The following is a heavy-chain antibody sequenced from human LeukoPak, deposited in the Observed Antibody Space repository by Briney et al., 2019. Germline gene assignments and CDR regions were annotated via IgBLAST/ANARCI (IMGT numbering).Heavy chain of an antibody. Sequence: GGSLRLSCTVSGFTVSSNSMGWVRQAPGKGLEWVSFIYSGTTHYSDSVKGRFTISRDNSKNTLYLQMNSLRAEDTAVYYCARAKLTYYYGSGSYPDAFDIWGQGTMVTVSS. D-gene: IGHD3-10*01. J-gene: IGHJ3*02. CDR1: GFTVSSNS. CDR2: IYSGTT. V-gene: IGHV3-53*01. CDR3: ARAKLTYYYGSGSYPDAFDI.